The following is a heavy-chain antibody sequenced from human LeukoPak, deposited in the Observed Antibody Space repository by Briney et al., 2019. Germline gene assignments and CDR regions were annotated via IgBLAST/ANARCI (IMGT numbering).Heavy chain of an antibody. D-gene: IGHD3-22*01. J-gene: IGHJ4*02. CDR1: GFTFSNAW. Sequence: GGSLRLSCAGSGFTFSNAWMTWVRQAPGKGLEWVGRLKSKGDDGATDYAAPVKGRFTISRDDSKSTLYLQMNSLKTEDTAVYYCATGNRYYDSSGYYPYYFDYWGLGTLVTVSS. CDR2: LKSKGDDGAT. CDR3: ATGNRYYDSSGYYPYYFDY. V-gene: IGHV3-15*01.